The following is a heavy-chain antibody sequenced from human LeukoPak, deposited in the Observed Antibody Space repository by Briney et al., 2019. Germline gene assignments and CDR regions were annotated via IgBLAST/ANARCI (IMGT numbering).Heavy chain of an antibody. CDR2: ISYDGSNK. CDR1: GFTFSSYG. V-gene: IGHV3-30*18. Sequence: GRSLRLSCAASGFTFSSYGMHWVRRAPGKGLEWVAVISYDGSNKYYADSVKGRFTISRDNSKNTLYLQMNSLRAEDTAVYYCAKDWVLSNYFDYWGQGTLVTVSS. CDR3: AKDWVLSNYFDY. J-gene: IGHJ4*02. D-gene: IGHD3-10*01.